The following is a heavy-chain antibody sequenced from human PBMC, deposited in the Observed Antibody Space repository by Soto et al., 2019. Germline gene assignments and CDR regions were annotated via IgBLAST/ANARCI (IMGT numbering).Heavy chain of an antibody. J-gene: IGHJ3*02. CDR1: GFTFSCYG. D-gene: IGHD3-16*02. CDR3: AKDLSGYTPEYAFDI. Sequence: PGGSLRLSCAASGFTFSCYGMHWVRQAPGKGLEWVAVISYDGSNKYYADSVKGRFTISRDNSKNTLYLQMNSLRAEDTAVYYCAKDLSGYTPEYAFDIWGQGTMVTVSS. CDR2: ISYDGSNK. V-gene: IGHV3-30*18.